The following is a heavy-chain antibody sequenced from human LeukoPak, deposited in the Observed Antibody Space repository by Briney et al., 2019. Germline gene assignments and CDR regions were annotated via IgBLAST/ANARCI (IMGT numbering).Heavy chain of an antibody. CDR3: ARGGHSSSWYRPLDY. D-gene: IGHD6-13*01. V-gene: IGHV3-21*01. J-gene: IGHJ4*02. CDR2: ISSSSSYI. Sequence: GGSLRLSCAASGFTFSSYSMNWVRQAPGKGLEWVSSISSSSSYIYYADSVKGRFTISRGNAKNSLYLQMNSLRAEDTAVYYCARGGHSSSWYRPLDYWGQGTLVTVSS. CDR1: GFTFSSYS.